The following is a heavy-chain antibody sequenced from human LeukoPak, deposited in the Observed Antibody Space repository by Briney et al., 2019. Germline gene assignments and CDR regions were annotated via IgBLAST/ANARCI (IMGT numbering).Heavy chain of an antibody. CDR3: ARVPPGTMIVHFFDY. D-gene: IGHD3-22*01. Sequence: GGSLRLSCAASGFTFSSYSMNWVRQAPGKGLEWVSYISSSSSTIYYADPVKGRFTISRDNAKNSLYLQMNSLRAEDTAVYYCARVPPGTMIVHFFDYWGQGTLVTVSS. CDR2: ISSSSSTI. V-gene: IGHV3-48*01. CDR1: GFTFSSYS. J-gene: IGHJ4*02.